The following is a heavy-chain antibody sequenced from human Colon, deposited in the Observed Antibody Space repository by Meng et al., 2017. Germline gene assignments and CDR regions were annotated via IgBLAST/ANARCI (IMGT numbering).Heavy chain of an antibody. J-gene: IGHJ6*02. CDR2: INPDRAAT. V-gene: IGHV1-46*01. CDR3: ARDQSWELYRSVNSFYGMDV. Sequence: ASVKVSCKASGYSFTKYFMHWVRQAPGQGLEWMVVINPDRAATSYAQKFQGRITMTRDTSTNTIYMELSSLQSEDTAIYYCARDQSWELYRSVNSFYGMDVWGQGTMVTVSS. D-gene: IGHD1-26*01. CDR1: GYSFTKYF.